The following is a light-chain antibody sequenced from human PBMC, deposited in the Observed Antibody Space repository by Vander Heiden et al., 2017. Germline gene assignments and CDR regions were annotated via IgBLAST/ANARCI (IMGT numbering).Light chain of an antibody. CDR2: RNN. CDR3: AAWDDSLRHVV. CDR1: SSNIGSNY. J-gene: IGLJ2*01. V-gene: IGLV1-47*01. Sequence: QSVLTQPPSASGTPGQRVTISCSGSSSNIGSNYVYWYQQLPGTAPKLLIYRNNQRPSGVPDLFSGSKSGTSASLAISGLRSEDEADYYCAAWDDSLRHVVFGGGTKLTVL.